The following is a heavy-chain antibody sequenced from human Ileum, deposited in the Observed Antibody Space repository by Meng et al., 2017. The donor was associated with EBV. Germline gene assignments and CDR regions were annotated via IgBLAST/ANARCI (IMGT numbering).Heavy chain of an antibody. CDR1: GFNFSKAW. V-gene: IGHV3-15*05. D-gene: IGHD3-10*01. CDR2: IKSKTAGGTT. Sequence: QLVESGGGLVKPGGSLRFSCTASGFNFSKAWMSWVRQAPGEGLEWVGRIKSKTAGGTTDYVAPVRGRFTISRDDSKNTVFLQMNSLKIEDTAVYYCTTDGGYDSIPSVGYWGQGTLVTVSS. CDR3: TTDGGYDSIPSVGY. J-gene: IGHJ4*02.